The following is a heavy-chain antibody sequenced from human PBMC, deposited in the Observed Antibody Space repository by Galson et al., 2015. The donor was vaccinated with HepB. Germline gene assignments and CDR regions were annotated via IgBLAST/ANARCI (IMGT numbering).Heavy chain of an antibody. D-gene: IGHD3-22*01. CDR1: GCPFRGYR. CDR2: MSSSSSTI. CDR3: ASNYDSSGYYYVSYFDY. Sequence: SPRPSCAASGCPFRGYRMNRVRQGPGKGLEWVSYMSSSSSTIYYADSVKGRFTISRDNAKNSLYLQMNSLRAEDTAVYYCASNYDSSGYYYVSYFDYWGQGTLVTVSS. V-gene: IGHV3-48*01. J-gene: IGHJ4*02.